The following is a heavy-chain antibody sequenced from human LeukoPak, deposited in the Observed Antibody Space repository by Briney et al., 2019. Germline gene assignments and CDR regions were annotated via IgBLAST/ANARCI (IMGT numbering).Heavy chain of an antibody. J-gene: IGHJ4*02. D-gene: IGHD3-22*01. CDR3: AKDPTDFDSSGQTYFDY. Sequence: GGSLRLSCAASGFTFSSYAMSWVRQAPGKGLEWVSAISGSGDRTHYADSVQGRFTISRDNSKNTLYLQMNSLRAEDTAVYYCAKDPTDFDSSGQTYFDYWGQGTLVTVSS. CDR1: GFTFSSYA. V-gene: IGHV3-23*01. CDR2: ISGSGDRT.